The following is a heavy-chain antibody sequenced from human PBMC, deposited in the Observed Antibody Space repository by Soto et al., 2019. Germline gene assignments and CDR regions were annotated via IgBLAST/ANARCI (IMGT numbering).Heavy chain of an antibody. CDR1: DDSINSDKYY. CDR3: ARLEGLATISYYFDF. CDR2: IYYRGNA. V-gene: IGHV4-39*01. D-gene: IGHD3-9*01. Sequence: SETLSLTCSVSDDSINSDKYYWGWIRQPPGKGLEWIGIIYYRGNAYYNPSLQTRVTISLDKSKSQFSLKLNSVTAADSALYFCARLEGLATISYYFDFWGPGALVTVSS. J-gene: IGHJ4*02.